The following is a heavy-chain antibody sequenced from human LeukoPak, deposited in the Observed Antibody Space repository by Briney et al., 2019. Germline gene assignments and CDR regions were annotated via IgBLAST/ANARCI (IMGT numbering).Heavy chain of an antibody. D-gene: IGHD2-15*01. J-gene: IGHJ6*02. CDR3: ARGVGYCSGGTCYSYYYGMDV. Sequence: PSQTLSLTCTVSGGSIRSSGYYWSWIRQHPGKGLEWIGYIFYSGSTNYNPSLKSRLSISVDTDENQFSLRLRSVTAADTAVYYCARGVGYCSGGTCYSYYYGMDVWGQGTTVTVSS. CDR1: GGSIRSSGYY. V-gene: IGHV4-31*03. CDR2: IFYSGST.